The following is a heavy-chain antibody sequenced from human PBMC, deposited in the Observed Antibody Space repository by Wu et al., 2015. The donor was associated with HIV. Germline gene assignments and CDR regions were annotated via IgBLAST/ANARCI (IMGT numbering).Heavy chain of an antibody. CDR3: ARGRKVLLWFGESLNRYYFDS. CDR1: GYTFSDYG. D-gene: IGHD3-10*01. CDR2: ISADSGNT. J-gene: IGHJ4*02. Sequence: QVQLVQSGPEMKKPGASVKVSCKASGYTFSDYGINWVRQAPGQGLEWMGWISADSGNTNHAQRFQDRVTMTTDTSTSTAYMELRSLRSDDTAVYFCARGRKVLLWFGESLNRYYFDSWGQGTLVTVSS. V-gene: IGHV1-18*01.